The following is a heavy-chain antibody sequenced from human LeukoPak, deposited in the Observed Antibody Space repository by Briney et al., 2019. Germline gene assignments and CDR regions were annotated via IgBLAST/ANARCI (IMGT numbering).Heavy chain of an antibody. D-gene: IGHD3-10*01. CDR2: ISSSSNII. Sequence: GGSLRLSCVASGFTFSNYNMNWVRQPPGKGLQWVSYISSSSNIIYYADSVKGRFTISRDNAKNSLFLQMNSLRAEDTAVYYCARDFAREFTIDYWGQGTLVTVSS. CDR1: GFTFSNYN. J-gene: IGHJ4*02. CDR3: ARDFAREFTIDY. V-gene: IGHV3-48*01.